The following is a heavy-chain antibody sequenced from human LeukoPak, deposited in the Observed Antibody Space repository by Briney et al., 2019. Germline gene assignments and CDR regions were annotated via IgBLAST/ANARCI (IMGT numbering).Heavy chain of an antibody. CDR1: GFTFTSYS. CDR2: ISGSGGST. D-gene: IGHD1-26*01. Sequence: GGSLRLSCAASGFTFTSYSMNWVRQAPGKGLEWVSAISGSGGSTYYADSVKGRFTISRDNSKNTLYLQMNSLRAEDTAVYYCAKDPMGATGYWGQGTLVTVSS. J-gene: IGHJ4*02. CDR3: AKDPMGATGY. V-gene: IGHV3-23*01.